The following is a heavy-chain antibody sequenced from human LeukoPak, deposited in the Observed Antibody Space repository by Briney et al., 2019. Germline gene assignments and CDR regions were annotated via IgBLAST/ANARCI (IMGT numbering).Heavy chain of an antibody. V-gene: IGHV5-51*01. Sequence: RGESLKISCKGSGYSFSTYWIAWVRQMPGKGLEWMEMISPADSFTRYSPSFQGQVTMSADKSINTAYLQWSSLKASDTAMYYCASHWWGPDIADAANWFDPWGQGTLVTVTS. D-gene: IGHD6-13*01. CDR3: ASHWWGPDIADAANWFDP. J-gene: IGHJ5*02. CDR2: ISPADSFT. CDR1: GYSFSTYW.